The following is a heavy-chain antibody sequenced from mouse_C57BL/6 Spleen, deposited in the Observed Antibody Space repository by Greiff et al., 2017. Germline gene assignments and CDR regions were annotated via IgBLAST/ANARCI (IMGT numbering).Heavy chain of an antibody. Sequence: VKLLQSGPELVQPGASVKISCKASGYAFSSSWMNWVQQRPGKGLEWIGRIYPGDGDTNYNGKFKGKATLTADKSSSTAYMQLSSLTSWDSAVYFCAHSSGYPFDYWGQGTTLTVSS. CDR3: AHSSGYPFDY. CDR2: IYPGDGDT. V-gene: IGHV1-82*01. D-gene: IGHD3-2*02. CDR1: GYAFSSSW. J-gene: IGHJ2*01.